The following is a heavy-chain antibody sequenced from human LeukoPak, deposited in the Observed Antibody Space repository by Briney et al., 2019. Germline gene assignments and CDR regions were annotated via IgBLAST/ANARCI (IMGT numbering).Heavy chain of an antibody. D-gene: IGHD1-1*01. V-gene: IGHV3-15*01. J-gene: IGHJ4*02. Sequence: GGSLRLSCAVSGSTFSSAWMSWVRQAPGKGLEWVGRIKSETDGGTTDYAAPVKGRFTISRDDSENTLYLQMNSLKTEDTAVYYCTTDSEGNWRHYFDYWGQGTLVTVSS. CDR1: GSTFSSAW. CDR2: IKSETDGGTT. CDR3: TTDSEGNWRHYFDY.